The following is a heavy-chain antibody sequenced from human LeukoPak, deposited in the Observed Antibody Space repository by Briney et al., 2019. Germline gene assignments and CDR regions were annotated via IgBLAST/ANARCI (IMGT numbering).Heavy chain of an antibody. J-gene: IGHJ4*02. CDR3: ARGGNVYNYRSYFDY. D-gene: IGHD5-24*01. V-gene: IGHV3-30*04. Sequence: GGSLTLSCAVSGFTFSTYAMHWVRQAPGKGQERVAVISKDGSNENYAESVKDRFTISRDNSKNTLSLQMNSLRAEDTAFYYCARGGNVYNYRSYFDYWGQGALVTVSS. CDR1: GFTFSTYA. CDR2: ISKDGSNE.